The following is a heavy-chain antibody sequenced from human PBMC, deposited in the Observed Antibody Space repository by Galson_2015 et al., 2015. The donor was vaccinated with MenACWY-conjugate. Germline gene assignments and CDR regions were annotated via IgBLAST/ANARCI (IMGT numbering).Heavy chain of an antibody. Sequence: SLRLSCAASGFTFSSYAMSWVRQAPGKGLEWVSTISSSAASTYYADYVRGRFTISRDNSKNTLYLQMNSLRAEDTALYYCAKGGPYSTSQFDCWGQGTLVTVSS. CDR3: AKGGPYSTSQFDC. CDR1: GFTFSSYA. CDR2: ISSSAAST. V-gene: IGHV3-23*01. J-gene: IGHJ4*02. D-gene: IGHD6-13*01.